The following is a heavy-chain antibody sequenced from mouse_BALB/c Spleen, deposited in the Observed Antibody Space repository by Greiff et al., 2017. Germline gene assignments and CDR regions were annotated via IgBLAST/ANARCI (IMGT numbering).Heavy chain of an antibody. Sequence: EVKLMESGPGLVKPSQSLSLTCTVTGYSITSDYAWNWIRQFPGNKLEWMGYISYSGSTSYNPSLKSRISITRDTSKNQFFLQLNSVTTEDTATYYCANSGNWFAYWGQGTLVTVSA. J-gene: IGHJ3*01. CDR2: ISYSGST. V-gene: IGHV3-2*02. CDR1: GYSITSDYA. D-gene: IGHD4-1*01. CDR3: ANSGNWFAY.